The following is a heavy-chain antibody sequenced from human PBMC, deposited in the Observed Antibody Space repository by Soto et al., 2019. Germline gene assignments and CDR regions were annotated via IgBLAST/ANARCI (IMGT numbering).Heavy chain of an antibody. J-gene: IGHJ1*01. D-gene: IGHD3-9*01. V-gene: IGHV1-46*01. CDR2: VNPSGGST. Sequence: PVKVACKTSGYSYTSYYMHCLRQAPGQGLEWMGIVNPSGGSTSYAQKFQGRVTMTRDTSTSTVYMELSSLRSEDTAVYYCVILYYDILTGYSRIRYFQHWGKGTLVTVSS. CDR1: GYSYTSYY. CDR3: VILYYDILTGYSRIRYFQH.